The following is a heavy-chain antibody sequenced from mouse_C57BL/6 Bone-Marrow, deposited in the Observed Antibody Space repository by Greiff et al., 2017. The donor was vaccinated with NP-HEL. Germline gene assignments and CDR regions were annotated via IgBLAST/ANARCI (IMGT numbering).Heavy chain of an antibody. Sequence: QVQLQQPGAELVMPGASVKLSCKASGYTFTSYWMHWVKQRPGQGLEWIGEIDPSDSYTNYNQKFKGKSTLTVDKSSSTADMQLSSLTSEDSAVYYCAKGDGNYFDYWGQGTTLTVSS. CDR1: GYTFTSYW. D-gene: IGHD2-1*01. CDR3: AKGDGNYFDY. J-gene: IGHJ2*01. V-gene: IGHV1-69*01. CDR2: IDPSDSYT.